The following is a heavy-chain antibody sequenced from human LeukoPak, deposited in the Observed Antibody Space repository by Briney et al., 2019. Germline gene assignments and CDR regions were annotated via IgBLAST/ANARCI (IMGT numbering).Heavy chain of an antibody. CDR1: GYSFTGYY. Sequence: ASVKVSCKASGYSFTGYYIHWVRQAPGQGLEWMGWINPNSGGTNYAQKFQGRVTMTRDTSISTAYMELSRLRSDDTAVYYCARDIRLGELSFTYWYFDFWGRGTLVTVSS. D-gene: IGHD3-16*02. CDR3: ARDIRLGELSFTYWYFDF. CDR2: INPNSGGT. J-gene: IGHJ2*01. V-gene: IGHV1-2*02.